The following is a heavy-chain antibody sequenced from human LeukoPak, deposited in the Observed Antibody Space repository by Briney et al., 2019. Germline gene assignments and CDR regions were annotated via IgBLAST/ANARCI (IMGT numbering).Heavy chain of an antibody. CDR1: GGSFSGYY. V-gene: IGHV4-34*01. J-gene: IGHJ6*03. CDR3: ARQGGYSSSWYPLYYYMDV. Sequence: PSETLSLTCAVYGGSFSGYYWSWIRQPPGKGLEWMGEINHSGSTNYNPSLKSRVTISVDTSKNQFSLKLSSVTAADTAVYYCARQGGYSSSWYPLYYYMDVWGKGTTVTISS. D-gene: IGHD6-13*01. CDR2: INHSGST.